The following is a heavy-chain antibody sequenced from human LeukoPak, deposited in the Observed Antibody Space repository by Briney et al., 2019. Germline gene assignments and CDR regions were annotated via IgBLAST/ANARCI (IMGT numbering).Heavy chain of an antibody. CDR1: GGSISSGSYY. CDR3: ARGEGYDSSGLSFQYFDP. J-gene: IGHJ5*02. CDR2: IYTSGST. D-gene: IGHD3-22*01. V-gene: IGHV4-61*02. Sequence: SSETLSLTCTVSGGSISSGSYYWSWIRQPAGKGLEWIGRIYTSGSTNYNPSLKSRVTISVDTSKNQFSLKLSSVTAADTAVYYCARGEGYDSSGLSFQYFDPWGQGTLVTVSS.